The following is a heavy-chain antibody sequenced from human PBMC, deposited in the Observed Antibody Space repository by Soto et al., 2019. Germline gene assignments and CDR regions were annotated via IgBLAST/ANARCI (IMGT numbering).Heavy chain of an antibody. V-gene: IGHV1-69*01. Sequence: QVQLVQSGAEVKKPGSSVKVSCKASGGTFSSYAISWVRQAPGQGLEWMGGIIPIFGTANYAQKFQARVTITADESTRTAYVELSSPGSEDTAVYYCARDVLPTVTASYWYFDLCGRGTLVTVSS. J-gene: IGHJ2*01. CDR3: ARDVLPTVTASYWYFDL. D-gene: IGHD4-17*01. CDR2: IIPIFGTA. CDR1: GGTFSSYA.